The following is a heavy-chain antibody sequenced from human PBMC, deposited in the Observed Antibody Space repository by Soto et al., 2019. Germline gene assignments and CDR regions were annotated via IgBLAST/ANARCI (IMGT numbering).Heavy chain of an antibody. Sequence: GGSLRLACAASGFTFSDYYMSWVRQAPGKGLEWVANIKQDGSEKYYVDSVKGRFTISRDNAKNSLYLQMNSLRAEDTAVYYCARDPDSSAWHVDYWGQGTLVTVSS. J-gene: IGHJ4*02. V-gene: IGHV3-7*01. D-gene: IGHD6-19*01. CDR2: IKQDGSEK. CDR1: GFTFSDYY. CDR3: ARDPDSSAWHVDY.